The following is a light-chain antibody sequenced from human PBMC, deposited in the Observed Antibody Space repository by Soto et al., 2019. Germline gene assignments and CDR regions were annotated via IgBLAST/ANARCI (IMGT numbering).Light chain of an antibody. CDR2: EGS. CDR3: CSYAGSSTFPYV. V-gene: IGLV2-23*03. Sequence: QSVLTQPASVSGSPGQSITISCTGTSSDVGSYNLVSWYQQHPGKAPKLMIYEGSKRPSGVSNRFSGSKSSNTASLTISGLQAEDEADYYCCSYAGSSTFPYVFGTGTKLTVL. J-gene: IGLJ1*01. CDR1: SSDVGSYNL.